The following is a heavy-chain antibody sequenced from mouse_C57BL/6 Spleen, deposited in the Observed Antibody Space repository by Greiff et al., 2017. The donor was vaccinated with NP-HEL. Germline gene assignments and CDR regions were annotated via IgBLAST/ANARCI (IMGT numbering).Heavy chain of an antibody. D-gene: IGHD1-1*01. J-gene: IGHJ2*01. V-gene: IGHV1-82*01. CDR1: GYAFSSSW. Sequence: VQLQQSGPELVKPGASVKISCKASGYAFSSSWMNWVKQRPGKGLEWIGRIYPGDGDTNYNGKFKGKATLTADKSSSTAYMQLSSLTSEDSAVYCCAREGGHGSSYGDSWGQGTTLTVSS. CDR2: IYPGDGDT. CDR3: AREGGHGSSYGDS.